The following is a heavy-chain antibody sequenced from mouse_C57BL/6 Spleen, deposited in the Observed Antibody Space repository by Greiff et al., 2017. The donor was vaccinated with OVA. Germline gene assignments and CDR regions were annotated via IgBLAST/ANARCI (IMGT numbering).Heavy chain of an antibody. CDR2: IYPGSGST. Sequence: QVQLKQPGAELVKPGASVKMSCKASGYTFTSYWITWVKQRPGQGLEWIGDIYPGSGSTNYNEKFKSKATLTVDTSSSTAYMQLSSLTSEDSAVYYCARPSIYYGNYRVWGTGTTVTVSS. V-gene: IGHV1-55*01. CDR1: GYTFTSYW. D-gene: IGHD2-1*01. J-gene: IGHJ1*03. CDR3: ARPSIYYGNYRV.